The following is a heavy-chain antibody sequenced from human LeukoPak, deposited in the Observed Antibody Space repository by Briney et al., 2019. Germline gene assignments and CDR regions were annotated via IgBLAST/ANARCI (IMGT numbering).Heavy chain of an antibody. D-gene: IGHD6-19*01. V-gene: IGHV1-2*02. CDR1: GYTFTGYY. CDR3: ARDLAVAVAGDYYYYYMDV. J-gene: IGHJ6*03. CDR2: INPNSGGT. Sequence: ASVKVSCKASGYTFTGYYMHWVRQAPGQGLEWMGWINPNSGGTNYAQKFQGRVTMTRDTSISTAYMELSRLRSDDTAVYYCARDLAVAVAGDYYYYYMDVWAKGPRSPSP.